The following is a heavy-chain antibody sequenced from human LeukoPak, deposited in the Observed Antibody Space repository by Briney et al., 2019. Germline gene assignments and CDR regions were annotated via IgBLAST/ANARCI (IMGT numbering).Heavy chain of an antibody. CDR3: AKDFSTKVRGVFDY. V-gene: IGHV3-30*02. CDR1: GFTFSSYG. Sequence: PGGSLRLSCAASGFTFSSYGMHWVRQAPGKGLEWVAFIRYDGINKYYADSVKGRFTISRDNSKNTLYLQMNSLRTEETAVYYCAKDFSTKVRGVFDYWGQGTLVTVSS. CDR2: IRYDGINK. J-gene: IGHJ4*02. D-gene: IGHD3-10*01.